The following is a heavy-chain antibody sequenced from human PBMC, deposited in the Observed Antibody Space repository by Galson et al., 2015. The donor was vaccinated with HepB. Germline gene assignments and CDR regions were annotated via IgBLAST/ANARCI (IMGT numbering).Heavy chain of an antibody. Sequence: SVKVSCKVSGYTLTELSMHWVRQAPGKGLEWMGGFDPEDGETIYAQKFQGRVTMTEDTSTDTAYMELSSLRSEDTAVYYCATSKYGPKGDAFDIWGQGTMVTVSS. CDR2: FDPEDGET. CDR1: GYTLTELS. D-gene: IGHD4-17*01. CDR3: ATSKYGPKGDAFDI. J-gene: IGHJ3*02. V-gene: IGHV1-24*01.